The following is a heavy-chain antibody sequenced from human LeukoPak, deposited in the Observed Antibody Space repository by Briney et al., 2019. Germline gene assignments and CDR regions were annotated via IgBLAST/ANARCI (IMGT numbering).Heavy chain of an antibody. D-gene: IGHD1-26*01. Sequence: GGSLRLSCAASGFTFSNYNMNWVRQAPGKGLEWVSYISSSGSTIYYADSVKGRFTISRDNAKNSLYLQMNSLRAEDTAVYYCARIGSITLAYDYWGQGTLVTVSS. CDR3: ARIGSITLAYDY. V-gene: IGHV3-48*04. CDR1: GFTFSNYN. J-gene: IGHJ4*02. CDR2: ISSSGSTI.